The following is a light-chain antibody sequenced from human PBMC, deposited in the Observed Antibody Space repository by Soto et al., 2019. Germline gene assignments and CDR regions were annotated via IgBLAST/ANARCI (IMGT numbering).Light chain of an antibody. J-gene: IGKJ2*01. CDR2: GAS. CDR1: QSVASSY. CDR3: QQYGRSSFT. V-gene: IGKV3-20*01. Sequence: EIVLTQSPGTLSLSPGEGATLSCRASQSVASSYLAWYQQKPGQAPRLIIYGASNRATGTPDRFSGGGSGTDFTLTISRLAPEDVAVHSCQQYGRSSFTFGQGTKLEIK.